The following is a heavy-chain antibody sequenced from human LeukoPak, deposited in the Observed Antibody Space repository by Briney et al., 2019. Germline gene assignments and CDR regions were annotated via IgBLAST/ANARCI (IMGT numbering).Heavy chain of an antibody. CDR1: GFTFNTFN. V-gene: IGHV3-21*01. CDR3: ARGHYDVLAASYKWTPDY. CDR2: ITSGGDFI. Sequence: GGSLRLSCAASGFTFNTFNMNWVRQAPGKGLEWVSSITSGGDFIYYADSVKGRFTTSRDNAKNSLSLQLDSLRVEDTAVYYCARGHYDVLAASYKWTPDYWGQGTLVTVSS. D-gene: IGHD3-9*01. J-gene: IGHJ4*02.